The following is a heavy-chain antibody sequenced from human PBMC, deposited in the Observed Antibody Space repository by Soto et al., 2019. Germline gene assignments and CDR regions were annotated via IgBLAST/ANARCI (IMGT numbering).Heavy chain of an antibody. J-gene: IGHJ4*02. V-gene: IGHV1-3*01. Sequence: ASVKVSCKASGYTFTSYAMHWVRQEPGQRLEWMGWINAGNGNTKYSQKFQGRVAITRDTSASTAYMELSSLRSEDTAVYYCARDLGSSGWLSYWGQGTLVTVSS. CDR3: ARDLGSSGWLSY. D-gene: IGHD6-19*01. CDR1: GYTFTSYA. CDR2: INAGNGNT.